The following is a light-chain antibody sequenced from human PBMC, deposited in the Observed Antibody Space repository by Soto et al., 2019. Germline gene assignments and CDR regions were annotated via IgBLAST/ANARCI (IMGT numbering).Light chain of an antibody. V-gene: IGKV3-20*01. CDR2: VAS. J-gene: IGKJ1*01. CDR1: QSVSSNY. CDR3: QQYGSSAWT. Sequence: EIVLTQSPGTLSLSPGERATLSCRASQSVSSNYLAWYQQKPGQAPRLLIYVASSRATGIPDRFSGSRSGTDFTLTISRLETEDFEVYYCQQYGSSAWTFGQGTKVEIK.